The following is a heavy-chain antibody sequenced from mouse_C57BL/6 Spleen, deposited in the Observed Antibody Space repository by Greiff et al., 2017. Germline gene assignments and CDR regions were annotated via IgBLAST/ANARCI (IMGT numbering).Heavy chain of an antibody. V-gene: IGHV5-4*01. Sequence: DVMLVESGGGLVKPGGSLKLSCAASGFTFSSYAMSWVRQTPEKRLEWVATISDGGSYTYYPDNVKGRFTISRDNAKNNLYLQMSHLKSEDTAMXYCARDKGAPAWFAYWGQGTLVTVSA. CDR2: ISDGGSYT. CDR1: GFTFSSYA. D-gene: IGHD1-3*01. CDR3: ARDKGAPAWFAY. J-gene: IGHJ3*01.